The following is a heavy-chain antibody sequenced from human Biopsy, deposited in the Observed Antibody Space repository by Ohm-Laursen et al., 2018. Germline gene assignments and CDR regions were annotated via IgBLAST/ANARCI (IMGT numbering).Heavy chain of an antibody. D-gene: IGHD2/OR15-2a*01. CDR1: GDSINSSY. V-gene: IGHV4-59*12. Sequence: SETLSLTCAVSGDSINSSYWSWIRQAPGKGLEWIGFISNSGNTNYNPSLRSRVTMSVDTSKNQFSLRLNSVTAADTAVYYCARGMRTTGWPYFDYWGQGILVTVSS. CDR2: ISNSGNT. CDR3: ARGMRTTGWPYFDY. J-gene: IGHJ4*02.